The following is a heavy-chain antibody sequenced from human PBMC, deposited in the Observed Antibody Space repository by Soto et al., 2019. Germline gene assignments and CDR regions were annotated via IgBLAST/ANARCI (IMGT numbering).Heavy chain of an antibody. D-gene: IGHD3-10*01. CDR2: TYYRSKWYN. Sequence: PSQTLSLICAISGDSVSSNSAAWNWIRQSPSRGLEWLGRTYYRSKWYNDYAVSVKSRITINPDTSKNQFSLQLNSVTPEDTAVDYCARGIFMVYPSYYYYMDVWGKGTTVTVSS. V-gene: IGHV6-1*01. CDR1: GDSVSSNSAA. CDR3: ARGIFMVYPSYYYYMDV. J-gene: IGHJ6*03.